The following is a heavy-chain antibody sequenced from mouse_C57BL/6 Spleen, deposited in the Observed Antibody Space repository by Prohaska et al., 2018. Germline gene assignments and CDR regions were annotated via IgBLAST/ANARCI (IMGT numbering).Heavy chain of an antibody. J-gene: IGHJ4*01. D-gene: IGHD2-5*01. CDR1: GFSLTSYG. V-gene: IGHV2-5*01. CDR2: LWRGGST. Sequence: QVQLKQSGPGLVQPSQSLSITCTVSGFSLTSYGVHWVRHSPGKGLEWMGVLWRGGSTDYNAALMSRLSITKDNSKSQVFFKMNSLQADDTAIYYCAKNTRSNYVGDAIDYWGQGTSVTVSS. CDR3: AKNTRSNYVGDAIDY.